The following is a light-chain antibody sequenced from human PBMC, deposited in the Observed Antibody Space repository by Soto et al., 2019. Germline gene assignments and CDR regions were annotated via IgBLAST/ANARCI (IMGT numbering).Light chain of an antibody. Sequence: QSALTQPASMSGSPGQSITISCTGTSSDVGSYNFVSWYQQHPDKAPKLMLYEVTKRPSGVSDRFSGSKSGNTASLTISGLQAEDEADYYCSSYTSRDTRVFGTGTKLTVL. V-gene: IGLV2-14*01. J-gene: IGLJ1*01. CDR1: SSDVGSYNF. CDR2: EVT. CDR3: SSYTSRDTRV.